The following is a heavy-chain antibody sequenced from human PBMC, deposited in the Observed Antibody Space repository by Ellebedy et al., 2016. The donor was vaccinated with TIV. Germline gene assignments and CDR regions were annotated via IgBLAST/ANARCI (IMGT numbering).Heavy chain of an antibody. D-gene: IGHD3-9*01. CDR3: ARRFDIVTGSYPRGYYGLDI. Sequence: AASVKVSCKASGYTFTTYAIHWVRQAPGQRPEWMGWINAGIGNTEYSANFQGRVTITTDTSASTAYMELSSLRSEDTAVYYCARRFDIVTGSYPRGYYGLDIWGQGTTVTVSS. CDR2: INAGIGNT. V-gene: IGHV1-3*01. J-gene: IGHJ6*02. CDR1: GYTFTTYA.